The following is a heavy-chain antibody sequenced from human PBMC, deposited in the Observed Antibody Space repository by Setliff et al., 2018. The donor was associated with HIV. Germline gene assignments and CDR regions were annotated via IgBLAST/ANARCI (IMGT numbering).Heavy chain of an antibody. J-gene: IGHJ4*02. D-gene: IGHD6-19*01. Sequence: SETLSLTCNVSGASTNAYFLSWVRHPAGKGLEWIGHIYTSGITNHNPSLKSRVTMSHDTSKEQFSLRLRSVTAADTAIYYCAREPSPSQWQPLYFDVWGRGILVTVSS. V-gene: IGHV4-4*07. CDR2: IYTSGIT. CDR1: GASTNAYF. CDR3: AREPSPSQWQPLYFDV.